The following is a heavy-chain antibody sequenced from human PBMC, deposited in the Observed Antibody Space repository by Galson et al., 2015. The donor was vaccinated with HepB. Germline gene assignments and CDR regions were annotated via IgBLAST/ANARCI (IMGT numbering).Heavy chain of an antibody. CDR3: ARGPGATCAFDI. CDR1: GFTFSSYA. CDR2: ISGSGGST. J-gene: IGHJ3*02. D-gene: IGHD1-26*01. Sequence: SLRLSCAASGFTFSSYAMSWVRQAPGKGLEWVSAISGSGGSTYYADSVKGRFTISRDNSKNTLYLQMNSLRAEDTAVYYCARGPGATCAFDIWGQGTMVTVSS. V-gene: IGHV3-23*01.